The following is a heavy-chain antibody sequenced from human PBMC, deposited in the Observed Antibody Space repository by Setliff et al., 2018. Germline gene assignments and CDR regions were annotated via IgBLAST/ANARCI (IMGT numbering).Heavy chain of an antibody. D-gene: IGHD3-10*01. V-gene: IGHV4-34*01. CDR3: ARGVVRGVIRFDY. Sequence: SETLSLTCVVYGGSFSGYYWSWIRQPPRKGREWIGEINHSGSTNYNPSLKIRVTISVDTSKNQFSLKLSSVTAAATAVYYCARGVVRGVIRFDYWGQGTLVTVSS. J-gene: IGHJ4*02. CDR2: INHSGST. CDR1: GGSFSGYY.